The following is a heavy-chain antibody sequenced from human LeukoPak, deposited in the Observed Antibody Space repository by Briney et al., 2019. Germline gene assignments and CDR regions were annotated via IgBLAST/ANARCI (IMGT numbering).Heavy chain of an antibody. V-gene: IGHV1-2*02. D-gene: IGHD2-2*01. CDR1: GYTFTGYY. CDR3: ARRIVAVPAALGE. J-gene: IGHJ4*02. Sequence: LRASVKVSCKASGYTFTGYYMHWVRQAPGQGLEWMGWINPNSGGTNYAQKFQGRVTMTRDTSISTAYMELSRLRSDDTAVYYCARRIVAVPAALGEWGQGTLVTVSS. CDR2: INPNSGGT.